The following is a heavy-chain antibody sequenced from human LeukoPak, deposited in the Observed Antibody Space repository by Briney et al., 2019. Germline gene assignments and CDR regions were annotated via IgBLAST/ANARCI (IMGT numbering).Heavy chain of an antibody. Sequence: GESLKISCQAFGHNFSSHWIAWVRQMPGKGLDWMGIIFPADSDTRVSPSFQGQVTLSVDRSINTAYLQWSSLKASDTAMYYCARLLIHGRRNYYYYMDVWGKGTAVTVSS. CDR3: ARLLIHGRRNYYYYMDV. CDR1: GHNFSSHW. CDR2: IFPADSDT. D-gene: IGHD2-15*01. V-gene: IGHV5-51*01. J-gene: IGHJ6*03.